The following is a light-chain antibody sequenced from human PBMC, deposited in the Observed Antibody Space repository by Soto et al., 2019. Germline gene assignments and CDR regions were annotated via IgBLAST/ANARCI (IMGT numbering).Light chain of an antibody. J-gene: IGLJ1*01. CDR1: SGDFGSYTY. V-gene: IGLV2-14*03. CDR2: DVN. Sequence: QSALTQPASVSGSPGQSITISCTGSSGDFGSYTYVSWYQQHPGKAPKLLIYDVNNRASGISNRFSGSKSGNTASLTISGLQAEDEADYYCSSYTSSSTLVFGTGTKLTVL. CDR3: SSYTSSSTLV.